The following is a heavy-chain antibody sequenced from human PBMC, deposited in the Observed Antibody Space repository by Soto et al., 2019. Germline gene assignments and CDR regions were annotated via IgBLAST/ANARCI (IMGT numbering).Heavy chain of an antibody. CDR2: IIPIFGTA. D-gene: IGHD3-22*01. CDR1: GGTFSSYA. V-gene: IGHV1-69*13. CDR3: ARDPDDSSGRPYYYYGMDV. J-gene: IGHJ6*02. Sequence: SVKVSCKASGGTFSSYAISWVRQAPGQGLEWMGGIIPIFGTANYAQKFQGRVTITADESTSTAYMELSSLRSEDTAVYYCARDPDDSSGRPYYYYGMDVWGQGTTVTVSS.